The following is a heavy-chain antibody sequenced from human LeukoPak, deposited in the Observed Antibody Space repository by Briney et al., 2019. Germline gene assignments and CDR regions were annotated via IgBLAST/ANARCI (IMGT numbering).Heavy chain of an antibody. Sequence: GGSVRLSCAATGFIFRSFAMSWVRQVPGKGLEWVSAVSGSGGTTYYADSVKGRFTISRDNAKNSLYLQMNSLRAEDTAVYYCARGEWELPLWGQGTLVTVSS. J-gene: IGHJ4*02. V-gene: IGHV3-23*01. CDR3: ARGEWELPL. D-gene: IGHD1-26*01. CDR1: GFIFRSFA. CDR2: VSGSGGTT.